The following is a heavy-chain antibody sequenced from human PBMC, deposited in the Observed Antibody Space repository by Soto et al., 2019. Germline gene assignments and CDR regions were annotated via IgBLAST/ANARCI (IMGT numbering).Heavy chain of an antibody. CDR2: VFHTGNT. V-gene: IGHV4-4*02. CDR1: GDSISSSVW. Sequence: QVQMQESGPGLVRPSGTLSLTCAVSGDSISSSVWWTWVRQPPGKGLEWIGEVFHTGNTHYNPSLKSRLTMSVDKSRNEFSLKLTSVTAADTAIYYCARKAWVRFDYWGQGALVTVSS. CDR3: ARKAWVRFDY. J-gene: IGHJ4*02. D-gene: IGHD7-27*01.